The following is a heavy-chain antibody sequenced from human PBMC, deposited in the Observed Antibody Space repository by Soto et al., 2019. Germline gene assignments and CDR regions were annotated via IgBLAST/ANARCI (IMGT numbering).Heavy chain of an antibody. CDR3: AKDQASGQGSFDS. CDR1: GFTFNIYG. CDR2: ISYDGSNQ. Sequence: GGSLRLSCAASGFTFNIYGMHWVRQAPDKGLEWVALISYDGSNQYYADSVKGRFTISRDNSKNTLFLQMNSLRADDMAVYYCAKDQASGQGSFDSWGQGTLVTVSS. J-gene: IGHJ4*02. V-gene: IGHV3-30*18.